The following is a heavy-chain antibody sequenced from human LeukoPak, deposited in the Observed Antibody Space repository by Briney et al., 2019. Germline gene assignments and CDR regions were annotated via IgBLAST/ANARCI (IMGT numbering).Heavy chain of an antibody. Sequence: KPSETLSLTCTLSGGSISTYYWSWIRQPPGKGLEWIGYIYHSGSTHYNPSPKSRVTIPVDTSMTQFSLKLSSVTAADAAVYYCPRGGGYASPMGCWGQGALVTVSS. CDR3: PRGGGYASPMGC. CDR2: IYHSGST. J-gene: IGHJ4*02. D-gene: IGHD5-12*01. V-gene: IGHV4-59*01. CDR1: GGSISTYY.